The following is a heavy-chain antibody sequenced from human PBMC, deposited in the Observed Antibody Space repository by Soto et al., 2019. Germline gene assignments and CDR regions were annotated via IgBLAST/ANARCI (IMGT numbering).Heavy chain of an antibody. D-gene: IGHD1-26*01. CDR1: GFSFTNFA. Sequence: PGGSLRLSCAASGFSFTNFAMSWVRQAPGKGLEWVAGIGASGDITWYADSVKGRLSISRDNSKNTLYLQLNSLRFEDTAVYYCANEGALRLLVIWGQGTMVTVSS. J-gene: IGHJ3*02. V-gene: IGHV3-23*01. CDR2: IGASGDIT. CDR3: ANEGALRLLVI.